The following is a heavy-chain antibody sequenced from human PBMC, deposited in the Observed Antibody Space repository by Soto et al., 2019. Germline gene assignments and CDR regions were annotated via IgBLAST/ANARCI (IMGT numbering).Heavy chain of an antibody. Sequence: SETLSLTCAVYGGSFSGHYWSWIRQTPGKGLEWIGEINHSGSTNYNPSLKSRVTISVDTSKKQFSLKLSSVTAADTAIYYCARAPRRRTASGYFDYWGQGTLVTVSS. J-gene: IGHJ4*02. D-gene: IGHD2-21*02. CDR3: ARAPRRRTASGYFDY. CDR1: GGSFSGHY. V-gene: IGHV4-34*01. CDR2: INHSGST.